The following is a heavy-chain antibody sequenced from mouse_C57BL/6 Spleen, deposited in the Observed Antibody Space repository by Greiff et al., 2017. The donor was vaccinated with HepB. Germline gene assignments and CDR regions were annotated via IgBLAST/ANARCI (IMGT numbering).Heavy chain of an antibody. J-gene: IGHJ4*01. CDR2: INPNNGGT. V-gene: IGHV1-26*01. CDR1: GYTFTDYY. D-gene: IGHD1-1*01. Sequence: VQLQQSGPELVKPGASVKISCKASGYTFTDYYMNWVKQSHGKSLEWIGDINPNNGGTSYNQKFKGKATLTVDKSSSTAYMELRSLTSEDSAVYYCARVQLLRYSYYAMDYWGQGTSVTVSS. CDR3: ARVQLLRYSYYAMDY.